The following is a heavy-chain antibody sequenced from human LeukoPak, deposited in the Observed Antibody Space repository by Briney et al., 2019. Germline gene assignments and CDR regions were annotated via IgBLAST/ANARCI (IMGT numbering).Heavy chain of an antibody. V-gene: IGHV1-18*01. CDR2: ISAFNGNT. CDR1: GYTFTSYG. CDR3: ARVRDTHGYGYYYYYGMDV. D-gene: IGHD3-22*01. J-gene: IGHJ6*02. Sequence: ASVKVSCKASGYTFTSYGISWVRQAPGQGLEWRGWISAFNGNTNYAQRLQGRVTMTTDTSTSTAYMELRSLRSEDTAVYYCARVRDTHGYGYYYYYGMDVWGQGTTVTVSS.